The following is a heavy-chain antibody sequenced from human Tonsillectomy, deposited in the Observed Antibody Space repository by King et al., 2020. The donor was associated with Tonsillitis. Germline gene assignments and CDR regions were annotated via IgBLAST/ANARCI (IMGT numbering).Heavy chain of an antibody. CDR3: ARGAETTFFYYYYGMAV. D-gene: IGHD2/OR15-2a*01. Sequence: VQLVESGGGLIQPGGSLRLSCAASGFTVSSNYMSWVRQAPGKGLEWVSVIYSGGSTYYADSVKGRFTISRDNSKNTLYLQMNSLRAEDTAVYYCARGAETTFFYYYYGMAVWGQGPTATVSS. CDR2: IYSGGST. J-gene: IGHJ6*02. CDR1: GFTVSSNY. V-gene: IGHV3-53*01.